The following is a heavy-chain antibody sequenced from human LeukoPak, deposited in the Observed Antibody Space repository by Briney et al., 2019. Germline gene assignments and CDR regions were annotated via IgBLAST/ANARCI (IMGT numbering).Heavy chain of an antibody. CDR3: ARGAPDYLHGMDV. CDR2: IYYTRTT. CDR1: GDSLNGYY. J-gene: IGHJ6*02. Sequence: SETLSLTCTVSGDSLNGYYWTWIRQPPGKGLEWIGYIYYTRTTNYNPSLKSRVTISKDTSKNQFSLKLRSVTAADTAVYYCARGAPDYLHGMDVWGQGTTVTVSS. D-gene: IGHD4-11*01. V-gene: IGHV4-59*01.